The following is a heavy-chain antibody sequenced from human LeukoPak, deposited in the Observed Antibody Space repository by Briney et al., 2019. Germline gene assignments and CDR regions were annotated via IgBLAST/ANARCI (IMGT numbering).Heavy chain of an antibody. CDR3: ARASWVTTRAFDI. J-gene: IGHJ3*02. Sequence: SGTLSLTCAVSGSSISSSNWWSWVRQPPGKGLEWIGEIYHSGSTNYNPSLKSRVTISVDKPKNQFSLKLSSVTAADTAVYYCARASWVTTRAFDIWGQGTMVTVSS. D-gene: IGHD4-17*01. CDR2: IYHSGST. V-gene: IGHV4-4*02. CDR1: GSSISSSNW.